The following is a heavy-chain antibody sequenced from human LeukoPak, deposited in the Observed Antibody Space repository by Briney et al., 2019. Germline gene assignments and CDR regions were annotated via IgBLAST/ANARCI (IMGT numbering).Heavy chain of an antibody. CDR3: AREDHYYDYWSGYFPVFDY. J-gene: IGHJ4*02. Sequence: GRTLRLSCAASEFTFSSYSMHWVRQAPGKGLVWVSRITSDGSSTSYADSVKGRFTISRDNAKNTLYLQMNSLRAEDTAVYYCAREDHYYDYWSGYFPVFDYWGQGTLVTVSS. D-gene: IGHD3-3*01. CDR2: ITSDGSST. V-gene: IGHV3-74*01. CDR1: EFTFSSYS.